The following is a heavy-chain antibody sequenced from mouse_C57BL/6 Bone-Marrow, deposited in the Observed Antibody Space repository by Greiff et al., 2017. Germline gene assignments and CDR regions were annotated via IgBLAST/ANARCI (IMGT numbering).Heavy chain of an antibody. CDR3: ARETTAVARYFDV. CDR2: ISYSGST. D-gene: IGHD1-1*01. CDR1: GYSITSGYD. Sequence: EVKLVEPGPGMVKSSQSLSLTCTVTGYSITSGYDWHWIRHFPGNKLEWMGYISYSGSTNYNSFLKSRISITHDTSKNHIFLKLNSVTTEDTATYYCARETTAVARYFDVGGTGTTVTVSS. J-gene: IGHJ1*03. V-gene: IGHV3-1*01.